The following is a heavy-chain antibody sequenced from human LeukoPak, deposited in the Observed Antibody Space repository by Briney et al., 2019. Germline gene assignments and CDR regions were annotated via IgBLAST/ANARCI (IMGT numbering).Heavy chain of an antibody. V-gene: IGHV4-39*07. CDR3: ARDRGQLWLRNWFDP. Sequence: SETLSLTCTVSGGSLSSSTYYWGWIRQPPGTGLEWLGSIYYSGSTYYNPSLKSRVTISVDTSKNQFSLKLSSVTAADTAVYYCARDRGQLWLRNWFDPWGQGTLVTVSS. CDR2: IYYSGST. D-gene: IGHD5-18*01. CDR1: GGSLSSSTYY. J-gene: IGHJ5*02.